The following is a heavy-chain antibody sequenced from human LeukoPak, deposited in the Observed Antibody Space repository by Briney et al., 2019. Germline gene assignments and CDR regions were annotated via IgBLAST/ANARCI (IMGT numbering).Heavy chain of an antibody. CDR2: FLYSGTT. V-gene: IGHV4-59*02. CDR3: ATLVYSGSRYHFDT. Sequence: PSETLSLTCSVSNGAVKNYYWTWVRQPPGQGLEWIGNFLYSGTTTYRASLDSRLIISVDNSKNTVSLRLFSVTAADTAVYYCATLVYSGSRYHFDTWGQGTLVTVSS. D-gene: IGHD1-26*01. J-gene: IGHJ4*02. CDR1: NGAVKNYY.